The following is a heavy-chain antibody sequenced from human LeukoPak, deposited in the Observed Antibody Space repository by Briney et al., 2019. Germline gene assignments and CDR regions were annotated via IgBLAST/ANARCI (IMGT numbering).Heavy chain of an antibody. CDR2: ISDYNGNT. V-gene: IGHV1-18*01. Sequence: ASVKVSCKASGYTFSSYGISWVRQAPGQGLEWMGWISDYNGNTNYAQKLQGTVTMTTDTSTTTAYMELRSLRSDDTALYYCAREQGGYSGSADYWGQGTLVTVSS. CDR3: AREQGGYSGSADY. J-gene: IGHJ4*02. CDR1: GYTFSSYG. D-gene: IGHD5-12*01.